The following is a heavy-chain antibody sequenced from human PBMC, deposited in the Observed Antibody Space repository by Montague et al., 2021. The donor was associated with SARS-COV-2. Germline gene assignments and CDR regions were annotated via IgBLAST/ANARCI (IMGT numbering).Heavy chain of an antibody. Sequence: SETLSLTCGVYGGSFSGYFWTWIRQPPGKGPEWIGEINDGGSVTYNPSLKSRLTMSVDTSKKQFSLNLTSVAAADMAVYYCARTSKMDDYVWGSYRFTAFDTWGQGTLVTVSS. CDR1: GGSFSGYF. J-gene: IGHJ3*02. CDR3: ARTSKMDDYVWGSYRFTAFDT. CDR2: INDGGSV. D-gene: IGHD3-16*02. V-gene: IGHV4-34*01.